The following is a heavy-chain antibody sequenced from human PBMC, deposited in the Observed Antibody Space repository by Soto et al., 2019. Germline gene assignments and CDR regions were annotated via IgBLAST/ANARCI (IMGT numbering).Heavy chain of an antibody. CDR1: GYTFTSYD. CDR3: GGDGHIVVMPAARRTTSYVYYGIDG. J-gene: IGHJ6*04. V-gene: IGHV1-8*01. D-gene: IGHD2-2*01. CDR2: MNPNSGNT. Sequence: ASVKVSCKASGYTFTSYDINWVRQATGQGLEWMGWMNPNSGNTGYAQKFQGRVTMTTDTSTSTAYMELRSLRSDDTAVYYCGGDGHIVVMPAARRTTSYVYYGIDGWDKESRVTASS.